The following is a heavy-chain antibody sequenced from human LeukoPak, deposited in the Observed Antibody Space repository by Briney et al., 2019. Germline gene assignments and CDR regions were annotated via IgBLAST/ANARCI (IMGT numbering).Heavy chain of an antibody. CDR2: IYTSGST. V-gene: IGHV4-4*07. Sequence: SETLPLTCTVSGGSISSYYWSWIRQPAGKGLEWIGRIYTSGSTNYNPSLKSRVTMSVDTSKNQFSLKLSSVTAADTAVYYCAAASTVVTTFDYWGQGTLVTVSS. CDR1: GGSISSYY. J-gene: IGHJ4*02. CDR3: AAASTVVTTFDY. D-gene: IGHD4-23*01.